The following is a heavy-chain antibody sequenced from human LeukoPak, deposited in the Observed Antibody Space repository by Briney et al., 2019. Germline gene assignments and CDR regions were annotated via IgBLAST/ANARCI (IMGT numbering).Heavy chain of an antibody. D-gene: IGHD3-22*01. CDR1: GYSISSGYH. CDR2: IYHSGST. Sequence: SETLSLTCTVSGYSISSGYHWGWIRQPPGKGLEWIGIIYHSGSTYYNPSLKSRVTISVDTSKNQFSLKLRSVTAADTAVYYCARVVQSTDSSGFYLPEYFQHWGQGTLVIVSS. J-gene: IGHJ1*01. CDR3: ARVVQSTDSSGFYLPEYFQH. V-gene: IGHV4-38-2*02.